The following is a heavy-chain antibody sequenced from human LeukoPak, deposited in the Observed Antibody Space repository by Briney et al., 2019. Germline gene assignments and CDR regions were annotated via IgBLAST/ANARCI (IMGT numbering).Heavy chain of an antibody. J-gene: IGHJ3*02. Sequence: PSETLSLTCAVSGGSISSGGYSWSWIRQPPGKGLEWIGYIYHSGSTYYNPSLKSRVTISVDRSKNQFSLKLSSVTAADTAVYYCARGLAAAGGDAFDIWGQGTMVTVSS. CDR1: GGSISSGGYS. CDR3: ARGLAAAGGDAFDI. D-gene: IGHD6-25*01. V-gene: IGHV4-30-2*01. CDR2: IYHSGST.